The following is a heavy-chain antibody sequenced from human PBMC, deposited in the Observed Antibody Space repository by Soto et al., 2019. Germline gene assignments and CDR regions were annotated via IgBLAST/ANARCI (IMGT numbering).Heavy chain of an antibody. J-gene: IGHJ6*02. CDR3: AVGGIDHWYDYYGMDV. D-gene: IGHD6-13*01. CDR2: IIPIFGTA. CDR1: GGTFSSYA. Sequence: GASVKVSCKASGGTFSSYAISWVRQAPGQGLEWMGGIIPIFGTANYAQKFQGRGTITADESTSTAYMELSSLRSEDTAVYYCAVGGIDHWYDYYGMDVGGQGTTVTLSS. V-gene: IGHV1-69*13.